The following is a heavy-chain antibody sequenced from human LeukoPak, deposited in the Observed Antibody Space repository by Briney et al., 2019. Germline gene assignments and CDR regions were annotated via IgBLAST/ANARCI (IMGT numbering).Heavy chain of an antibody. CDR2: IYPGDSDT. V-gene: IGHV5-51*01. D-gene: IGHD6-13*01. CDR3: ARQASAASDY. CDR1: GYSFTSFW. J-gene: IGHJ4*02. Sequence: GVSLKISCKGSGYSFTSFWIGWVRQMPGKGLEWMGIIYPGDSDTKYSPSFQGQVTLSVDKSITTAYLQWSSLKASDTAMYYCARQASAASDYWGQGTLVTVPS.